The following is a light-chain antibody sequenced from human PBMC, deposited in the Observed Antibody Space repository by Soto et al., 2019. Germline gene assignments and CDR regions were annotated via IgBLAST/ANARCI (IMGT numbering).Light chain of an antibody. CDR3: QQYGASPIYT. CDR1: QSISNTF. Sequence: EIVLTQSPGTLSLSPGERATLSCRASQSISNTFLAWYQQKPGQAPRLLMYGASSRATGTPDRFSGSGSGTDFTLSISRLEPEDFAVYYCQQYGASPIYTFGQGTKLEIK. J-gene: IGKJ2*01. CDR2: GAS. V-gene: IGKV3-20*01.